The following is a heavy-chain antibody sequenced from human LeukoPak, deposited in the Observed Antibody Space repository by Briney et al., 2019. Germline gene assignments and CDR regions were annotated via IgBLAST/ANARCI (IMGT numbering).Heavy chain of an antibody. V-gene: IGHV4-59*08. D-gene: IGHD5-18*01. CDR2: IYYSGST. CDR3: ARQPGYRYGYFDY. J-gene: IGHJ4*02. CDR1: GGSISSYY. Sequence: PSETLSLTCTVSGGSISSYYWSWIRQPPGKGLEWIGYIYYSGSTNYNPSLKSRVTISVDTSKNQFSLKLSSVAAADTAVYYCARQPGYRYGYFDYWGQGTLVTVSS.